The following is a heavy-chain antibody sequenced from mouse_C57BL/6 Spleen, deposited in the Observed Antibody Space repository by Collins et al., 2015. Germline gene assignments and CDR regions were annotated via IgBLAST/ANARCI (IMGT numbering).Heavy chain of an antibody. J-gene: IGHJ3*01. V-gene: IGHV1-9*01. Sequence: QVQLQQSGAELMKPGASVKISCKATGYTFSSYWIEWVKQRPGHGLEWIGEILPGSGSTNYNEKFKGKATFTADTSSNTAYVQLSSLTSEDSAVYYCARRWSTWFAYWGQGTLVTVSA. D-gene: IGHD1-1*02. CDR2: ILPGSGST. CDR1: GYTFSSYW. CDR3: ARRWSTWFAY.